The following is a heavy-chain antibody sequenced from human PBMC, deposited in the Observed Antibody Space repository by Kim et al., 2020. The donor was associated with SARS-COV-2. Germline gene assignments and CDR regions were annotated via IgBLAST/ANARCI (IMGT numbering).Heavy chain of an antibody. CDR1: GFTFSSYV. CDR3: ANKRGGSYLDAFDI. V-gene: IGHV3-33*06. J-gene: IGHJ3*02. Sequence: GGSLRLSCAASGFTFSSYVMHWVRQAPGKGLEWVAVIWYDGSNKYYADSVKGRFTISRDNSKNTLYLQMNSLRAEDTAVYYCANKRGGSYLDAFDIWGQGTMVTVSS. CDR2: IWYDGSNK. D-gene: IGHD1-26*01.